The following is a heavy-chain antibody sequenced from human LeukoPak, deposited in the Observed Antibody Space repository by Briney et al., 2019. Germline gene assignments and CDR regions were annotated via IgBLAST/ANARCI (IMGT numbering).Heavy chain of an antibody. D-gene: IGHD3-3*01. Sequence: SETLSLTCTVSGVSISSYYWNWIRQPAGKGLEWTGRIYTSGSTDYDPSLKSRITMSLDTSKNQFSLELTSVTAADTAAYYCARDFTIFGVVKNAFDIWGQGTMVIVSS. CDR2: IYTSGST. CDR1: GVSISSYY. CDR3: ARDFTIFGVVKNAFDI. V-gene: IGHV4-4*07. J-gene: IGHJ3*02.